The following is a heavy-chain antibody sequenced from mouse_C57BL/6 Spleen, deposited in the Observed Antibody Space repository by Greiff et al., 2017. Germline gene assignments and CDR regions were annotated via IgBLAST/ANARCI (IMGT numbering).Heavy chain of an antibody. CDR3: AREGLGRGYFDV. CDR1: GYTFTSYW. D-gene: IGHD4-1*01. CDR2: LDPSDSYT. V-gene: IGHV1-69*01. J-gene: IGHJ1*03. Sequence: QVQLQQPGAELVMPGASVKLSCKASGYTFTSYWMHWVKQRPGQGLEWIGELDPSDSYTNYNQKFKGKSTLTVDKSSSTAYMQPSSLTSEDSAVYYCAREGLGRGYFDVWGTGTTVTVSS.